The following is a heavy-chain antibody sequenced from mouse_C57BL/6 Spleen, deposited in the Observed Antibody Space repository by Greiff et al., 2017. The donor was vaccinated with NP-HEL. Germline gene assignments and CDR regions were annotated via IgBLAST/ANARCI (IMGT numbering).Heavy chain of an antibody. CDR3: ARSLDGYSPLDY. V-gene: IGHV1-50*01. D-gene: IGHD2-3*01. J-gene: IGHJ2*01. Sequence: VQLQQPGAELVKPGASVKLSCKASGYTFTSYWMQWVKQRPGQGLEWIGEIDPSDSYTNYNQKFKGKATLTVDTSSSTAYMQLSSLTSEDSAVYYCARSLDGYSPLDYWGQGTTLTVSS. CDR1: GYTFTSYW. CDR2: IDPSDSYT.